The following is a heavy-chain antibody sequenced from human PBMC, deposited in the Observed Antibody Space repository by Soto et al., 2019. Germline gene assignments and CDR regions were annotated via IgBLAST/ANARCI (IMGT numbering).Heavy chain of an antibody. V-gene: IGHV1-46*01. CDR3: ARISAARLNYYYVMDV. CDR1: GYTFTSYY. D-gene: IGHD6-6*01. CDR2: INPSGGST. Sequence: ASVKVSCEASGYTFTSYYMHWVRQAPGQGLEWMGIINPSGGSTSYAQKFQGRGTMTRDTSTSTVYMELSRLRSEDTAVYYCARISAARLNYYYVMDVWGQGPTVTVSS. J-gene: IGHJ6*02.